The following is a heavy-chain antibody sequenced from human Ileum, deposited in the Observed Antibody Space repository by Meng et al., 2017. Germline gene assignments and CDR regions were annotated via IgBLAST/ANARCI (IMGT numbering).Heavy chain of an antibody. CDR2: AST. CDR3: ARDHWGSLDY. J-gene: IGHJ4*02. D-gene: IGHD7-27*01. CDR1: GGSVSSAGYQ. V-gene: IGHV4-61*08. Sequence: GQLQESGPGLVRPSETLSLICTVSGGSVSSAGYQWGWIRQPPGKGLEWIGYASTNYNPSLKSRVTISLDTSKNQFSLKLSSVTAADTAVYYCARDHWGSLDYWGQGILVTVSS.